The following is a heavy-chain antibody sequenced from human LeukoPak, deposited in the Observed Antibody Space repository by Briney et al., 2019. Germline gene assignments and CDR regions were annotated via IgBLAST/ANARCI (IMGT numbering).Heavy chain of an antibody. J-gene: IGHJ5*02. CDR3: ARDLQQLDLYNWFDP. CDR1: GYTFTGYY. Sequence: LRASVKVSCKASGYTFTGYYMHWVRQAPGQGLEWMGWISAYNGNTNYAQKLQGRVTMTTDTSTSTAYMELRSLRSDDTAVYYCARDLQQLDLYNWFDPWGQGTLVTVSS. CDR2: ISAYNGNT. D-gene: IGHD6-13*01. V-gene: IGHV1-18*04.